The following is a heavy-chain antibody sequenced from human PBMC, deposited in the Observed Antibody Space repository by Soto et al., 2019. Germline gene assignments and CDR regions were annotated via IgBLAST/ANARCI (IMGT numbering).Heavy chain of an antibody. Sequence: XXGLVKPSETLSLSCTVSGGXISSYYWSWFXQSPGKRMEWIGYVHHSWGSSYNPSLQSRVAISLDTSKSQFSLKVTSVTATDTAVYYCARQGFGPLHGLVDVWGQGTTVTVSS. CDR1: GGXISSYY. D-gene: IGHD3-10*01. CDR3: ARQGFGPLHGLVDV. V-gene: IGHV4-59*08. J-gene: IGHJ6*02. CDR2: VHHSWGS.